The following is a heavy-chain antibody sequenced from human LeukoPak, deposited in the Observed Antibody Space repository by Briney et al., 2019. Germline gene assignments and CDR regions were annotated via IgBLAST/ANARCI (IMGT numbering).Heavy chain of an antibody. Sequence: GGSLRLSCAASGFTFSTSWMSWVRQAPGKGLEWVANIQQDGSAKHYVDSVKGRFTISRDNAKNSLYLQMNSLRAEDTAVYYCARFSLYDNSGYYSWLFDFWGQGTLVTVSS. CDR2: IQQDGSAK. CDR3: ARFSLYDNSGYYSWLFDF. CDR1: GFTFSTSW. J-gene: IGHJ4*02. V-gene: IGHV3-7*01. D-gene: IGHD3-22*01.